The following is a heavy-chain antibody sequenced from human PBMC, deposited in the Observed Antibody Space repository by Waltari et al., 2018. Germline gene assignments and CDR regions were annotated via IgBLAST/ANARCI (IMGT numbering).Heavy chain of an antibody. J-gene: IGHJ6*03. V-gene: IGHV1-2*06. CDR2: INPNSGGT. CDR1: GYTFTGYY. CDR3: ARVRGDRDYYYMDV. D-gene: IGHD3-10*01. Sequence: QVQLVQSGAEVKKPGASVKVSCKASGYTFTGYYMHWVRQAPGQGLEWMGRINPNSGGTNYAQKFQGRVTMTRDTSISTAYMELSRLRSDDTAMYYCARVRGDRDYYYMDVWGKGTTVTVSS.